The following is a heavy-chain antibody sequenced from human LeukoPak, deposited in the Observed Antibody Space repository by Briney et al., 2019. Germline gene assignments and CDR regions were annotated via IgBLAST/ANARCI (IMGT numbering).Heavy chain of an antibody. V-gene: IGHV4-38-2*02. D-gene: IGHD3-10*01. Sequence: PSETLSLTCTVAGYSISSGSYWGWIRQPPGKGLEWIGSMYHSGSTYYNPSLKSRVTVSVDTSKNQFSLKLSSVTAADTAVYYCARAQDGSGSYYGLLGYYYYMDVWGKGTTVTVSS. CDR2: MYHSGST. CDR1: GYSISSGSY. J-gene: IGHJ6*03. CDR3: ARAQDGSGSYYGLLGYYYYMDV.